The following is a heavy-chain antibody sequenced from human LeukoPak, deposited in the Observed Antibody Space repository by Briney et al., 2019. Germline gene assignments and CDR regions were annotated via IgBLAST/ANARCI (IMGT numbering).Heavy chain of an antibody. J-gene: IGHJ4*02. CDR2: ISSSSSYM. V-gene: IGHV3-21*01. D-gene: IGHD3-10*01. Sequence: GGSLRLSCAASGFTFSSYSMNWVRQAPGKGLEWVSSISSSSSYMYYTDSVKGRFTISRDNAKNSLYLQMNSLRAEDTAVHYCARALSYGSGSYQADYWGQGTLVTVSS. CDR3: ARALSYGSGSYQADY. CDR1: GFTFSSYS.